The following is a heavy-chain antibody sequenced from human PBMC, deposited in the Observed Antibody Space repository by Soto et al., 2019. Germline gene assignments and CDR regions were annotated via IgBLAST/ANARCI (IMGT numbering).Heavy chain of an antibody. CDR1: GYTFMSYG. CDR2: TSVYKGNT. Sequence: ASVKVSCKASGYTFMSYGIHWVRQAPGQGLEWMGWTSVYKGNTNYAQKLQDRVTMTTDTSTSTAYMELRSLRSDDTAVYFCARDQTLYAIGGDYWFDPWGQGTLVTVSS. CDR3: ARDQTLYAIGGDYWFDP. V-gene: IGHV1-18*01. J-gene: IGHJ5*02. D-gene: IGHD2-8*01.